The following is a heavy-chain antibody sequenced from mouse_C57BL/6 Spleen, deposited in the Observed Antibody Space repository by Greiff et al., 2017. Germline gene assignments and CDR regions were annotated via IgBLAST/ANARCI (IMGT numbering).Heavy chain of an antibody. D-gene: IGHD2-4*01. V-gene: IGHV5-4*01. CDR3: AREGDYDSAWFAY. Sequence: EVKLQESGGGLVKPGGSLKLSCAASGFTFSSYAMSWVRQAPEKRLEWVATISDGGSYTYYPDNVKGRFTISRDNAKNNLYLQMSHLKSEDTAMCYCAREGDYDSAWFAYWGQGTLVTVSA. CDR1: GFTFSSYA. J-gene: IGHJ3*01. CDR2: ISDGGSYT.